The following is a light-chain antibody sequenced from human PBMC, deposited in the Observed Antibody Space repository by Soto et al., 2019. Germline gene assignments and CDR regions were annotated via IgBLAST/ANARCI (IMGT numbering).Light chain of an antibody. CDR2: GAS. Sequence: EIVLTQSPGTLSLSPGERATLSCRASQSVSSSYLAWYQQKPGQAPRLLIYGASSRATGIPDRFSGSGSGTDFTLTIGSLEPEDFAVYYCQQYGNSPPYTFGQGTKLEIK. J-gene: IGKJ2*01. CDR1: QSVSSSY. CDR3: QQYGNSPPYT. V-gene: IGKV3-20*01.